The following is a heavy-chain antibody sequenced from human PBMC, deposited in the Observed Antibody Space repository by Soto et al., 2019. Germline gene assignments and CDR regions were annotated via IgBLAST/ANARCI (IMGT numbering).Heavy chain of an antibody. D-gene: IGHD4-17*01. CDR1: CDSISSASYF. V-gene: IGHV4-39*01. CDR3: VRFYGDDVNGVKRRYFDG. J-gene: IGHJ4*02. Sequence: PSETLSLTWTVSCDSISSASYFWGWIRQPPGKGLEWIGSVYFVGNSYYNPSLKSRVSISVDASKNQFSLRLSSMTAADTGVYYFVRFYGDDVNGVKRRYFDGWGQGTLVTFYS. CDR2: VYFVGNS.